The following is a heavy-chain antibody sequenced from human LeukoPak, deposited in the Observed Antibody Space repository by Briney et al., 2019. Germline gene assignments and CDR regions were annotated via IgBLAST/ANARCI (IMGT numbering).Heavy chain of an antibody. CDR2: ISYDGSNK. J-gene: IGHJ6*02. D-gene: IGHD1-14*01. CDR1: GFTFSGYA. V-gene: IGHV3-30-3*01. Sequence: GGSLRLSCAASGFTFSGYAMHWVRQAPGKGLEWVALISYDGSNKYYADSVKGRFTISRDSSKNTLYLQMNSLRAEDTAVYYCAKVSGGGLYYDGMDVWGQGTTVTVSS. CDR3: AKVSGGGLYYDGMDV.